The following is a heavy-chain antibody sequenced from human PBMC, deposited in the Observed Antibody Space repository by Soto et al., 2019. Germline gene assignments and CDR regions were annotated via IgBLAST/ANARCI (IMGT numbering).Heavy chain of an antibody. D-gene: IGHD3-16*01. CDR3: AKDGSWDGGGGES. CDR2: IIPVFRTS. V-gene: IGHV1-69*18. Sequence: QVQLVQSGAEVKKPGSSVKVSCSASGVTFSSYAFTWVRQAPGQGLEWMGNIIPVFRTSTYAPRFQGRLTISADESTNKVYIALSSLRSEDTAVYFCAKDGSWDGGGGESWGKGTLVIVSS. J-gene: IGHJ4*02. CDR1: GVTFSSYA.